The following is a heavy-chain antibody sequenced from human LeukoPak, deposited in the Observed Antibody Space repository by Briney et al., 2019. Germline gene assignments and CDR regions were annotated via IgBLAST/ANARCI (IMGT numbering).Heavy chain of an antibody. CDR1: GFAFSSYW. J-gene: IGHJ4*02. V-gene: IGHV3-7*01. D-gene: IGHD4-17*01. CDR3: ARDKDSWDYGDFYDN. Sequence: PGGSQRLSCAASGFAFSSYWMSWVRQAPGKGLEGVANIKQDGSEKYYVDSVKGRFTISRDNAKNSLYLQMNSLRAEDTAVYYCARDKDSWDYGDFYDNWGQGTLVTVSS. CDR2: IKQDGSEK.